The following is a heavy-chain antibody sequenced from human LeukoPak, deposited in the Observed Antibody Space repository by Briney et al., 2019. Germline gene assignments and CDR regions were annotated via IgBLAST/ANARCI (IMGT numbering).Heavy chain of an antibody. CDR3: ARAPSNVWGSYDS. D-gene: IGHD3-16*01. J-gene: IGHJ4*02. CDR2: INHSGST. Sequence: SETLSLTCAAYGGSFSGHYWTWIRQTPGKGLEWIGEINHSGSTNSNLSLKSRVAISVDMSKNQFSLKVTSVTAADSAVYYCARAPSNVWGSYDSWGQGTPVTVSS. V-gene: IGHV4-34*01. CDR1: GGSFSGHY.